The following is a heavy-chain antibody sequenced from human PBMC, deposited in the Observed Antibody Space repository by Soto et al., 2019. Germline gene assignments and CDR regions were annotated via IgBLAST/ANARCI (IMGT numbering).Heavy chain of an antibody. CDR1: GFTFSSYG. V-gene: IGHV3-30*03. D-gene: IGHD3-22*01. J-gene: IGHJ4*02. Sequence: GGSLRLSCAASGFTFSSYGMHWVRQAPGKGLEWVAVISYDGSNKYYADSVKGRFTISRDNSKNTLYLQMNSLRAEDTAVYYCARDYYDSFFDYWGQGTLVTVSS. CDR2: ISYDGSNK. CDR3: ARDYYDSFFDY.